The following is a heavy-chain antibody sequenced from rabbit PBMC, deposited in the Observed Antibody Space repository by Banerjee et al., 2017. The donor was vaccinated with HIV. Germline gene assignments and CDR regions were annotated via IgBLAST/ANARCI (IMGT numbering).Heavy chain of an antibody. CDR3: ARDFNL. V-gene: IGHV1S47*01. CDR1: GFGFSSYY. J-gene: IGHJ4*01. CDR2: IYNGDGST. Sequence: QEQLKETGGGLVQPGGSLTLSCKASGFGFSSYYVAWVRQAPGKGLEWIACIYNGDGSTWYASWAKGRFTISRSTSLNTVTLQMASLTAADTATYFCARDFNLWGPGTLVTVS.